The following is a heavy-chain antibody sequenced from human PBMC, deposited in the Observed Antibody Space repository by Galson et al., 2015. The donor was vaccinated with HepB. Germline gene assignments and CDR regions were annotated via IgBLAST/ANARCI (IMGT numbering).Heavy chain of an antibody. V-gene: IGHV3-74*01. D-gene: IGHD3-22*01. CDR3: QVVTLS. Sequence: SLRLSCAASGFSISSYWMHWVRQAPGKGPVWVSRINSDGSITNYADSVKGRFTISRDNAKNTLFLQMNSLRAEDTAVYYCQVVTLSWGQGTLVTVSS. CDR1: GFSISSYW. CDR2: INSDGSIT. J-gene: IGHJ5*02.